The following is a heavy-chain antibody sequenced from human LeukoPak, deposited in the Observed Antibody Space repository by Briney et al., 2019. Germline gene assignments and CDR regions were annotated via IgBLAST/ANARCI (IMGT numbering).Heavy chain of an antibody. CDR1: GGSISSSSYY. V-gene: IGHV4-39*01. CDR3: ALYYYDSSGYSNWFDP. CDR2: IYYSGSS. Sequence: SETLSLTCAVSGGSISSSSYYWGWIRQPPGKGLEWIGNIYYSGSSYYNPSLKSRVTISVDTSKNQFSLKLSSVTAADTAVYYCALYYYDSSGYSNWFDPWGQRILVTVSS. J-gene: IGHJ5*02. D-gene: IGHD3-22*01.